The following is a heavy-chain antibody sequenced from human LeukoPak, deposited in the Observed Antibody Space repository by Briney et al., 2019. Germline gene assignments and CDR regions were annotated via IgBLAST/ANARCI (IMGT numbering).Heavy chain of an antibody. D-gene: IGHD6-13*01. CDR3: AGSSWRVDAFDI. CDR1: GYTFTSYD. CDR2: MNPNSGNT. Sequence: ASVKVSCKASGYTFTSYDINWVRQATGQGLEWMGWMNPNSGNTGYAQKFQGRVTMTRDTSISTAYMELSRLRSDDTAVYYCAGSSWRVDAFDIWGQGTMVTVSS. J-gene: IGHJ3*02. V-gene: IGHV1-8*01.